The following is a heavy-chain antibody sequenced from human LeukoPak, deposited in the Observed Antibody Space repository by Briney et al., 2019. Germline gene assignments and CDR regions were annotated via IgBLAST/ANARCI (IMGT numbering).Heavy chain of an antibody. V-gene: IGHV3-21*01. CDR2: ISSSSSYI. CDR1: GFTFSSYS. J-gene: IGHJ5*02. Sequence: GGSLRLSCAASGFTFSSYSMNWVRQAPGKGLEWVSSISSSSSYIYYADSVKGRFTISRDNAENSLYLQMNSLRAEDTAVYYCARDPYTVGGPNWFDPWGQGTLVTVSS. CDR3: ARDPYTVGGPNWFDP. D-gene: IGHD2-2*02.